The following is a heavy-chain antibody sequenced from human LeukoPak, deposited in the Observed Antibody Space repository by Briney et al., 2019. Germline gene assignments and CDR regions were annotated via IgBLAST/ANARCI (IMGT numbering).Heavy chain of an antibody. V-gene: IGHV3-23*01. D-gene: IGHD2-2*02. CDR2: ISGSGSST. J-gene: IGHJ4*02. CDR3: AKDPEDIVVVPAAIPDY. CDR1: GFTFSTYA. Sequence: GGSLSLSCAASGFTFSTYAMSWVGQAPGQGREWVSAISGSGSSTYYADSVKGRFTISRDNTKNTLYLQMNSLRAEDTAVYYCAKDPEDIVVVPAAIPDYWGQGTLVTVAS.